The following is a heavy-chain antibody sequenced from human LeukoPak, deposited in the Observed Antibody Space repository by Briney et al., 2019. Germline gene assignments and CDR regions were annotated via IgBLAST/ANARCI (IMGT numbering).Heavy chain of an antibody. D-gene: IGHD5-24*01. V-gene: IGHV3-23*01. CDR3: ARRWTS. CDR1: GFTFSSYA. J-gene: IGHJ5*02. CDR2: LGGSGGST. Sequence: GGSLRLSCAASGFTFSSYAMSWVRQAPGKGLEWVSSLGGSGGSTYYADSVKGRFTVSRDFSKNTLYLQMNSLRAEDTAVYYCARRWTSWGQGTLVTVSS.